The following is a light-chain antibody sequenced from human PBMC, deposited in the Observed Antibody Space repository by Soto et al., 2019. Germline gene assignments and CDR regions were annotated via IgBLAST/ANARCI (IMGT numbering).Light chain of an antibody. V-gene: IGLV1-47*01. Sequence: QSVLTQPPSASGTPGQRVTISCSGSSSNIGSNYVYWYQQLPGTAPKLLIYRNNQRPSGVPDRFSGSKSGTSASLAISGLRSEDEADYYCAAWDDRLGVVFGGGTKLTV. J-gene: IGLJ2*01. CDR3: AAWDDRLGVV. CDR1: SSNIGSNY. CDR2: RNN.